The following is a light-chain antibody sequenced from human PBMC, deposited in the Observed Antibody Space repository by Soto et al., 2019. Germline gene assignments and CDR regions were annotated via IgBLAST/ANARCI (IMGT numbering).Light chain of an antibody. CDR3: AAWDDSLNGPF. Sequence: QSVLTQPPSASGTPGQRVTISCSGSNSNIGSNTVEWYQQVPGTAPKLLISSTNQRPSGVPDRFSGSKSGTSDSLAISGLQSEDEVHYYCAAWDDSLNGPFFGTGTKVTVL. V-gene: IGLV1-44*01. J-gene: IGLJ1*01. CDR1: NSNIGSNT. CDR2: STN.